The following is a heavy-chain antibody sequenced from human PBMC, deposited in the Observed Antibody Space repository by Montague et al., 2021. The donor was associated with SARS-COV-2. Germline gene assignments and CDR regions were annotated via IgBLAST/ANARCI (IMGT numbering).Heavy chain of an antibody. J-gene: IGHJ3*01. V-gene: IGHV4-59*08. CDR1: GGSTASHY. Sequence: SETLSLTCTVSGGSTASHYWNWILQSPGKRPEWIVYVYYNGDTKYNPPLQSRVTISIDTSENQFSLRLNSVTAADTAVYFCARGWAFDLWGQGRLVTVSS. D-gene: IGHD6-19*01. CDR2: VYYNGDT. CDR3: ARGWAFDL.